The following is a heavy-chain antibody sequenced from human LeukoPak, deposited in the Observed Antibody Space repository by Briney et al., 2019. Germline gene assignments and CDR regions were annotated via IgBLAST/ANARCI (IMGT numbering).Heavy chain of an antibody. CDR1: GFTFSTYG. CDR3: AKEGYYGSGSFLGGLDY. CDR2: IWYDGSNK. V-gene: IGHV3-33*06. Sequence: GGSLRLSCAASGFTFSTYGMHWVRQAPGKGLEWVAVIWYDGSNKYYADSVKGRFTISRDNSKNTVYLQMNSLRAEDTAVYHCAKEGYYGSGSFLGGLDYWGQGTLVTVSS. J-gene: IGHJ4*02. D-gene: IGHD3-10*01.